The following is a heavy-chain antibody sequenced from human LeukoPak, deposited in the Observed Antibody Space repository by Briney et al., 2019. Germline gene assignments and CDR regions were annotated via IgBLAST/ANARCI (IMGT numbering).Heavy chain of an antibody. V-gene: IGHV3-48*01. CDR2: ISSSSSTI. CDR3: ARDLLDSSGYRNSPGAFDI. J-gene: IGHJ3*02. CDR1: GFTFSSYS. D-gene: IGHD3-22*01. Sequence: GGSLRLSCAASGFTFSSYSMNWVRQAPGKGLEWVSYISSSSSTIHYADSVKGRFTISRDNAKNSLYLQMNSLRAEDTAVYYCARDLLDSSGYRNSPGAFDIWGQGTMVTVSS.